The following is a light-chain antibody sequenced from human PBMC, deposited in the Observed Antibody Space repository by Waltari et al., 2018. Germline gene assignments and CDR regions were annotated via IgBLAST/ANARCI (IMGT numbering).Light chain of an antibody. CDR3: AAWDDSLSGPNWV. Sequence: QSVLTQPPSASGTPGQRVTIPCSGSSSTIGSNYVYWYQQLPGTAPKLLIYRNNQRPSGVPDRFSGSKSGTSASLAISGLRSEDEADYYCAAWDDSLSGPNWVFGGGTKLTVL. J-gene: IGLJ3*02. CDR1: SSTIGSNY. CDR2: RNN. V-gene: IGLV1-47*01.